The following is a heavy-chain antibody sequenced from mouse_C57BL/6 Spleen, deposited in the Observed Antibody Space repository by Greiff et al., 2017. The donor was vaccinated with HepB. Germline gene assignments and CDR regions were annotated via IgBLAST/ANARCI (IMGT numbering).Heavy chain of an antibody. CDR1: CYTFTSYW. Sequence: VQLQQPGAELVRPGSSVKLSCKASCYTFTSYWMHWVKQRPIQGLEWIGNIDPSDSETHYNQKFKDKATLTVDKSSNTAYMQLSSLTSEASAVYYCARSTYYFDYWGQGTTLTVSS. CDR3: ARSTYYFDY. J-gene: IGHJ2*01. CDR2: IDPSDSET. D-gene: IGHD5-5*01. V-gene: IGHV1-52*01.